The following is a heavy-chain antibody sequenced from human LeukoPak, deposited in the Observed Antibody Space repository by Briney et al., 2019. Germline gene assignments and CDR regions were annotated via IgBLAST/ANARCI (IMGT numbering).Heavy chain of an antibody. Sequence: GESLKISCKGSGYSFTTNWIGWARRIPGKGREWMGIIYPSDSDTRYSPSFQGQATISADKSISTAYLQWSSLKASDTAMYYCVRAYGRCFDYWGQGTSVTVSS. D-gene: IGHD1-14*01. CDR1: GYSFTTNW. CDR3: VRAYGRCFDY. CDR2: IYPSDSDT. J-gene: IGHJ4*02. V-gene: IGHV5-51*01.